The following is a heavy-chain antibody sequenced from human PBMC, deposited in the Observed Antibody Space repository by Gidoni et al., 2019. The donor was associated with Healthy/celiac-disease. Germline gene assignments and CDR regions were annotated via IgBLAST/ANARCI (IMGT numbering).Heavy chain of an antibody. V-gene: IGHV3-30*18. Sequence: QVQLVESGGGVVQPGRSLRLSCAASGFTFSSYAMHWVRQAPGKGLEWVAVISYDGSNKYYADSVKGRFTISRDNSKKTLYLQMNSLRDEDTAVYYCAKDPGPGIAAAGGGWFDPWGQGTLVTVSS. CDR1: GFTFSSYA. CDR2: ISYDGSNK. D-gene: IGHD6-13*01. J-gene: IGHJ5*02. CDR3: AKDPGPGIAAAGGGWFDP.